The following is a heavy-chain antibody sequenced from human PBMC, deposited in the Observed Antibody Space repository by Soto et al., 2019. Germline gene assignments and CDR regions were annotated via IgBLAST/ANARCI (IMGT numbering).Heavy chain of an antibody. D-gene: IGHD2-15*01. CDR1: GSTFSRFG. V-gene: IGHV3-33*01. J-gene: IGHJ4*02. CDR2: IWFDGSNK. CDR3: ARDVGDYLDY. Sequence: QVQLVESGGGVVQPGRSLRLSCAASGSTFSRFGMHWVRQAPGKGLEWVALIWFDGSNKYYADSVKGRFTVSRDNSKNTLYLQMNSLRAEDTAVYYCARDVGDYLDYWGQGTLVTVSS.